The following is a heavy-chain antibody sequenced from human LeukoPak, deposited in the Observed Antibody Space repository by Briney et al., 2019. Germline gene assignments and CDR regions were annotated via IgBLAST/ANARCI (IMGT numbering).Heavy chain of an antibody. CDR3: ARDYPYYDFWSGYYRDNWFDP. CDR1: GFTFSDYY. V-gene: IGHV3-11*01. D-gene: IGHD3-3*01. CDR2: ISSSGSTI. J-gene: IGHJ5*02. Sequence: PGGSLRLSCAASGFTFSDYYMSWIRQAPGKGLEWVSYISSSGSTIYYADSVKGRFTISRDNAKNSLYLQMNSLRAEDTAVYYCARDYPYYDFWSGYYRDNWFDPWGRGTLVTVSS.